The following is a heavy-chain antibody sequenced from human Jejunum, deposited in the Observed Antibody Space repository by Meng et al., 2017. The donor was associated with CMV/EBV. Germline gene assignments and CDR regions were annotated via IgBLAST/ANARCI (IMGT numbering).Heavy chain of an antibody. CDR2: ISAGGATT. D-gene: IGHD5-18*01. V-gene: IGHV3-23*01. CDR3: ARGGGYSYERFYFDY. J-gene: IGHJ4*02. CDR1: GFIFENDA. Sequence: SGFIFENDAMSWVRQAPGKGLEWVSTISAGGATTYYADSVRGQFTMSRDNSDNTLYLQMDSLRAEDTAVYYCARGGGYSYERFYFDYWGQGTLVTVSS.